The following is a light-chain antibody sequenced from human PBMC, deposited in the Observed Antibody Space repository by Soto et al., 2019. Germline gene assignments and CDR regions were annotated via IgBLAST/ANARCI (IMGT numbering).Light chain of an antibody. CDR2: AAS. J-gene: IGKJ3*01. CDR3: QQDLRPPLT. V-gene: IGKV1-39*01. CDR1: QSVDNY. Sequence: DIQVTQSPSSLSASLGDTVALTCRASQSVDNYLKWYQQKPGKAPGLLIYAASTLQSGVPSRVSGSGSGTDFTLTISSLKPEDFETYYCQQDLRPPLTFGPGTKVDIK.